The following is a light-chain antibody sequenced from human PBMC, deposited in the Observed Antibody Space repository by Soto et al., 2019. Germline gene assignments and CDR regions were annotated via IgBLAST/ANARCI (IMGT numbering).Light chain of an antibody. J-gene: IGKJ3*01. CDR2: AAS. V-gene: IGKV1-39*01. CDR1: QSIASY. CDR3: QQSYNTVLA. Sequence: DIQMTQSPSSLSASVGDRVTITCRASQSIASYLNWYQQKPGKAPELLIYAASSLQSGVPSRFSGSGSGTDFTLIISSLQPEDFATYYCQQSYNTVLAFGPGTKVDI.